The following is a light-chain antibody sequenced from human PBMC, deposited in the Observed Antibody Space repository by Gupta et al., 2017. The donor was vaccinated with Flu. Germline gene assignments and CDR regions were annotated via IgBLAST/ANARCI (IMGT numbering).Light chain of an antibody. CDR3: ASEDRSRSVMV. J-gene: IGLJ2*01. CDR1: SSTLGANY. V-gene: IGLV1-51*01. CDR2: DNN. Sequence: GQKVTISCSGSSSTLGANYVSCYHQFPGPAPKLLIYDNNTRTSGIPDRFSGSKSGPSATLATTGLQPGDAADYYWASEDRSRSVMVFGGGTKLTVL.